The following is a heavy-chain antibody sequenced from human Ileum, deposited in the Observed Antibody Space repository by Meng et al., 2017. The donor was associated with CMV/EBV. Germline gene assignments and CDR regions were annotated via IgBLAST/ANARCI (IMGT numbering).Heavy chain of an antibody. J-gene: IGHJ4*02. CDR1: GGSFTNYY. CDR3: ARRHSETYAF. D-gene: IGHD1-26*01. V-gene: IGHV4-39*01. CDR2: IYYSGNT. Sequence: GPLRLSCAVHGGSFTNYYWSWLRQAPGKGLEWIGTIYYSGNTYFNPSLKSRVTISVDTSKNQFSLRLSSVTAADTAVYYCARRHSETYAFWGQGTLVTVSS.